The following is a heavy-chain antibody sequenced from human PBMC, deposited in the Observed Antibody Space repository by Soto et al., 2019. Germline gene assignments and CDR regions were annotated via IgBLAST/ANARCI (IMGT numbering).Heavy chain of an antibody. J-gene: IGHJ6*02. Sequence: QVQLVESGGGVVQPGRSLRLSCAASGFTFSSYGMHWVRQAPGKGLEWVAVISYDGSNKYYADSVKGRFTISRDNSKNTLYLQMNSMRAEDTAVYYCAKDSLWGQIAARPSYYSYGMDVWGQGTTVTVSS. D-gene: IGHD6-6*01. V-gene: IGHV3-30*18. CDR2: ISYDGSNK. CDR1: GFTFSSYG. CDR3: AKDSLWGQIAARPSYYSYGMDV.